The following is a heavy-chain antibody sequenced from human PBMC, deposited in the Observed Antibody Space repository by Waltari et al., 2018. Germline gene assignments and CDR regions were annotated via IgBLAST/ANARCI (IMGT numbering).Heavy chain of an antibody. J-gene: IGHJ6*02. CDR2: ISGSGWPK. CDR3: ARCIWNHGGNSGGAYGMDV. Sequence: EVRLVESGGAWVQPGGSLRLSCAGSGFTFNEYEMMWVRRAPGKGLEWLSYISGSGWPKYYTESVRGRFSISRDNANNSLFLEMNSLRAEDTAIYYCARCIWNHGGNSGGAYGMDVWGQGTTVTVSS. V-gene: IGHV3-48*03. D-gene: IGHD3-16*01. CDR1: GFTFNEYE.